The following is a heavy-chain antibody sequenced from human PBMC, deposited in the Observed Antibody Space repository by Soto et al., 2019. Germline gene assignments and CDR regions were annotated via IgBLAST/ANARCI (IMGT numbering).Heavy chain of an antibody. D-gene: IGHD1-26*01. V-gene: IGHV1-69*01. CDR3: AGAYRENYFHAMEV. CDR2: IIPMFGIG. Sequence: QVQLVQSGAEVKMPGSSVRVSCKASGGSFSNYAISWVRQAPGQGLEWMGGIIPMFGIGNYAEKFLSRVTITADESACTSLMELSSLRYEDTGEYFCAGAYRENYFHAMEVWGQGTTDIVSS. CDR1: GGSFSNYA. J-gene: IGHJ6*02.